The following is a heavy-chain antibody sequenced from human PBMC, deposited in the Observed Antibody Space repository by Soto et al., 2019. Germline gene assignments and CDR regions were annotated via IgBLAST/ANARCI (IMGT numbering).Heavy chain of an antibody. CDR3: AILGGDSPAIDT. CDR2: IYYSGST. V-gene: IGHV4-59*08. CDR1: GGSISSYY. J-gene: IGHJ5*01. D-gene: IGHD2-21*01. Sequence: SETLSLTCTVSGGSISSYYWSCIRQPPGKGLEWIGYIYYSGSTNYNPSLKSRVTISVDTSKNQFSLKLSSVTAADTAVYYCAILGGDSPAIDTRSQRTVVPVSS.